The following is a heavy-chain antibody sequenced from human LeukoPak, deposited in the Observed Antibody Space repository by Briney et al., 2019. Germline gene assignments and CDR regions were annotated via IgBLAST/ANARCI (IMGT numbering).Heavy chain of an antibody. CDR1: GGSIMTTNW. J-gene: IGHJ4*02. D-gene: IGHD1-26*01. Sequence: PSGTLSLTCAVSGGSIMTTNWWSWVRQPPGKGLEWIGEVHLSGATNYNPSLESRVSMSIDTSKNQMSLKLTSVTAAETAIYFCTRESGAFSPFGFWGQGTLVTAPS. CDR3: TRESGAFSPFGF. V-gene: IGHV4-4*02. CDR2: VHLSGAT.